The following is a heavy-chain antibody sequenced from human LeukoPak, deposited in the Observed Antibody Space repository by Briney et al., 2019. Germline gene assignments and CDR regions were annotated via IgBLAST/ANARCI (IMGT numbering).Heavy chain of an antibody. J-gene: IGHJ6*03. CDR3: ARGGKTYYYYYMDV. V-gene: IGHV3-21*01. CDR1: GFTFSSYS. CDR2: ISSNCSSI. Sequence: GGSLRLSCAASGFTFSSYSMNWVRQAPGKGLEWVSSISSNCSSIYYADSVKGRFTISRDYAKNSLYLQIDSLRAEYTAVYYCARGGKTYYYYYMDVWGKGTTVTVSS.